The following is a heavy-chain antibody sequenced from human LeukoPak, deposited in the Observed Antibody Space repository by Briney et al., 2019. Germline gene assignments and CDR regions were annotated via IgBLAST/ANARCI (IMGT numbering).Heavy chain of an antibody. CDR3: ARGLYDFWSGYALANWFDP. D-gene: IGHD3-3*01. V-gene: IGHV1-69*02. Sequence: SVKVSCKASRGTFSSYTISWVRQAPGQGLEWMGRIIPILGIANYAQKFQGRVTITADKSTSTAYMELSSLRSEDTAVYYCARGLYDFWSGYALANWFDPWGQGTLVTVSS. CDR1: RGTFSSYT. J-gene: IGHJ5*02. CDR2: IIPILGIA.